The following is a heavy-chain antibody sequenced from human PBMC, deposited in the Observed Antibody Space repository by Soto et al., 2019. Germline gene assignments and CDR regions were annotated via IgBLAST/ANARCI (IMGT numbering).Heavy chain of an antibody. D-gene: IGHD5-12*01. CDR1: GGSISSYY. CDR2: IYYSGST. Sequence: SETLSLTYTVSGGSISSYYWSWIRQPPGKGLEWIGYIYYSGSTNYNPALKSRVTISVDTSKNQCSLELSSVTAADTAVYYCARLGYSGYDWTYYYYYTDVWGKGTTVTVSS. CDR3: ARLGYSGYDWTYYYYYTDV. V-gene: IGHV4-59*08. J-gene: IGHJ6*03.